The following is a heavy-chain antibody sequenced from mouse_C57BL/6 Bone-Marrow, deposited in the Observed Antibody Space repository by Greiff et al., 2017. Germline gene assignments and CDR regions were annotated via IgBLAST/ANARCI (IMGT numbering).Heavy chain of an antibody. CDR1: GYTFTSYW. J-gene: IGHJ3*01. V-gene: IGHV1-50*01. CDR2: IDPADSYT. CDR3: AQGNCDGGFAY. Sequence: QVQLQQSGAELVKPGASVKLSCKASGYTFTSYWMQWVKQRPGQGLEWIGEIDPADSYTNYNQKFKGKATLTVDTSSSTAYMQLSSLTSEDSAVCYCAQGNCDGGFAYWGQGTLVTVSA.